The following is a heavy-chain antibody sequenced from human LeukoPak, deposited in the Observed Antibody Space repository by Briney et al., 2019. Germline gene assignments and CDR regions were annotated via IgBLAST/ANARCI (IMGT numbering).Heavy chain of an antibody. V-gene: IGHV1-3*01. J-gene: IGHJ3*02. CDR1: GYTFTSYA. Sequence: ASVKVSCKASGYTFTSYAMHWVRQAPGQRLEWMGWISAYNGNTNSAQKLQGRVTITRDTSASTAYMELSSLRSEDTAVYYCARRAIQLWPNDAFDIWGQGTMVTVSS. CDR3: ARRAIQLWPNDAFDI. CDR2: ISAYNGNT. D-gene: IGHD5-18*01.